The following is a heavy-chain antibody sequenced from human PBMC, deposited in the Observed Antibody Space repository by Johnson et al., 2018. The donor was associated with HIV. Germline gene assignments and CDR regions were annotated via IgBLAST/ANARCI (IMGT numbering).Heavy chain of an antibody. J-gene: IGHJ3*01. CDR3: AKGEAQEGWIQLWSYAFDF. V-gene: IGHV3-30*02. Sequence: QVQLVESGGGVVQPGGSLRLSCAASGFSFRNYGMHWVRQAPGKGLEWVASIGNDGSNKYYVDSVKGRFTISRDNSRNTLFLQMSNLRTEETAVYYCAKGEAQEGWIQLWSYAFDFWGRGTMVTVSS. D-gene: IGHD5-18*01. CDR1: GFSFRNYG. CDR2: IGNDGSNK.